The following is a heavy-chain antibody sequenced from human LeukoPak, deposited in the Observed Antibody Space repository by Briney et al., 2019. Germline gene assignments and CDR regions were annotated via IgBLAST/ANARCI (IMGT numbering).Heavy chain of an antibody. V-gene: IGHV3-48*02. CDR3: ARVGRAVAGDDAFDI. CDR1: GFTFSSYS. Sequence: PGGSLRLSCAASGFTFSSYSMNWVRQAPGKGLEWVSYISSSSSTIYYADSVKGRFTISRDNAENSLHLQMNSLRDEDTAVYFCARVGRAVAGDDAFDIWGQGTMVTVSS. J-gene: IGHJ3*02. D-gene: IGHD6-19*01. CDR2: ISSSSSTI.